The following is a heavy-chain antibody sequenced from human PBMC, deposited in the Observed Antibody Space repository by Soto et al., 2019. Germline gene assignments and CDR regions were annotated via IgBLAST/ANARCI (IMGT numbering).Heavy chain of an antibody. CDR2: ISGSGGST. V-gene: IGHV3-23*01. D-gene: IGHD3-9*01. CDR3: AKDHPYDILTGYWGDAFDI. J-gene: IGHJ3*02. Sequence: EVQLLESGGGLVQPGGSLRLSCAASGFTFSSYAMSWVRQAPGKGLAWVSAISGSGGSTYYADSVKGRFTISRDNSKNTLYLQMNSLRAEDTAVYYCAKDHPYDILTGYWGDAFDIWGQGTMVTVSS. CDR1: GFTFSSYA.